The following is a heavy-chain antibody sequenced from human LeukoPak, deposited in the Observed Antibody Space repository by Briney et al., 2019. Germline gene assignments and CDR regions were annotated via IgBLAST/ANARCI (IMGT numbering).Heavy chain of an antibody. CDR1: GGSFGGYY. D-gene: IGHD6-19*01. CDR2: INHSGST. CDR3: ARARSSGWYILVWFDP. Sequence: PSETLSLTCAVYGGSFGGYYWSWIRQPPGKGLEWIGEINHSGSTNYNPSLKSRVTISVDTSKNQFSLKLSSVTAADTAVYYCARARSSGWYILVWFDPWGQGTLVTVSS. V-gene: IGHV4-34*01. J-gene: IGHJ5*02.